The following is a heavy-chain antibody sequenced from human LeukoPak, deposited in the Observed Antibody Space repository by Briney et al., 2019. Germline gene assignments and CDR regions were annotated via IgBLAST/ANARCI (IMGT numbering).Heavy chain of an antibody. CDR3: ARDRGVTTFYYFDY. V-gene: IGHV3-23*01. Sequence: GGSLRLSCAASGFTFSSYGMSWVRQAPGKGLEWASAISGSGGSTYYADSVKGRFTISRDNSKNTLYLQMNSLRAEDTAVYYCARDRGVTTFYYFDYWGQGTLVTVSS. CDR1: GFTFSSYG. J-gene: IGHJ4*02. D-gene: IGHD4-17*01. CDR2: ISGSGGST.